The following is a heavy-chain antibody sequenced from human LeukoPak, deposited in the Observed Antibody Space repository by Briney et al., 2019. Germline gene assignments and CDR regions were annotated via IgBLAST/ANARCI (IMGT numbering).Heavy chain of an antibody. CDR1: GFSFSTYS. CDR2: IIMSSTTI. Sequence: GGSLRLSCAASGFSFSTYSMNWVRQAPGKGLERISFIIMSSTTIYYADTVKGRFTISRDNAKSALYLHMNGLRDEDTAVYYCAREGLSPGGERAYYFDYWGQGTLVTVSS. V-gene: IGHV3-48*02. CDR3: AREGLSPGGERAYYFDY. D-gene: IGHD2-21*01. J-gene: IGHJ4*02.